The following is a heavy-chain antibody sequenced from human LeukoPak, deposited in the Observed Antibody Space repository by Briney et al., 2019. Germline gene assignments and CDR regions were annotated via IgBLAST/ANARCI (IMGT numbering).Heavy chain of an antibody. CDR2: ISYDGSNK. Sequence: GGSLRLSCAASGFTFSSYAMHWVRKAPGKGLEGVAVISYDGSNKYYADSVKGRFTISRDNYKNTLYLQMNSLRAEDTAVYYCARDLLQSGTEYFQHWGQGTLVTVSS. V-gene: IGHV3-30*04. CDR1: GFTFSSYA. D-gene: IGHD3-10*01. CDR3: ARDLLQSGTEYFQH. J-gene: IGHJ1*01.